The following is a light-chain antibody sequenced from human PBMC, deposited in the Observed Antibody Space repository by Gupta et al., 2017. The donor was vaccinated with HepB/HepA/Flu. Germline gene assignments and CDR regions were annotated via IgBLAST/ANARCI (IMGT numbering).Light chain of an antibody. CDR2: RDS. J-gene: IGLJ2*01. CDR1: NIGSKN. Sequence: SYELTQPLSVSVALGQTARITCGGNNIGSKNVHWYQQKPGQAPVLVIYRDSNRPSEIPERFSGSNSGNTATLTISRAQAGDEADYYCQVWDITTAHVVFGGGTSLTVL. V-gene: IGLV3-9*01. CDR3: QVWDITTAHVV.